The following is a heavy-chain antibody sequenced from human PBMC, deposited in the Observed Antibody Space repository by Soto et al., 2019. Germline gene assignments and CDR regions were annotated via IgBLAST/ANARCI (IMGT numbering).Heavy chain of an antibody. D-gene: IGHD2-15*01. CDR3: VGYSACHNCFDP. V-gene: IGHV4-38-2*02. Sequence: SETLSLTCTVSGDSVTNDFYWGWIRQSAGQGLEWLGTVYPSGNTYYNPSVRGRVSMSIDPSKNQFSLGLTSVTAAGTARYFCVGYSACHNCFDPWGQGTLVTVSS. CDR1: GDSVTNDFY. CDR2: VYPSGNT. J-gene: IGHJ5*02.